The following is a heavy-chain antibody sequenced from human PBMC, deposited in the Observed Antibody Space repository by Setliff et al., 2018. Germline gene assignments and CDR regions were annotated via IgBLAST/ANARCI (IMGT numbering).Heavy chain of an antibody. CDR3: ARKVEQWLTPHFDY. V-gene: IGHV4-59*01. D-gene: IGHD6-19*01. CDR1: GASIRNFY. CDR2: VHFTGST. J-gene: IGHJ4*02. Sequence: SETLSLTCNVPGASIRNFYWTWIRQPPGKGLEWIGYVHFTGSTNYNPSLKSRVTMSVDVSKSQFSLRLSSVTAADTAVYYCARKVEQWLTPHFDYWGQGALVTVSS.